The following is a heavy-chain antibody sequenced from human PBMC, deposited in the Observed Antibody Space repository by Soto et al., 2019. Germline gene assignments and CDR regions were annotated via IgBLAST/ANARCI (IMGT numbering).Heavy chain of an antibody. J-gene: IGHJ6*01. CDR1: GCSIISSGSY. Sequence: LSLPWTVTGCSIISSGSYWSWIRQHPEKGLEWIGYIYYSGSNYYNPSLKSRITISVDTSNNQFTLKLSTVTAADTTVYYCARECLGRRDYYCYYGVDD. V-gene: IGHV4-31*02. CDR3: ARECLGRRDYYCYYGVDD. CDR2: IYYSGSN.